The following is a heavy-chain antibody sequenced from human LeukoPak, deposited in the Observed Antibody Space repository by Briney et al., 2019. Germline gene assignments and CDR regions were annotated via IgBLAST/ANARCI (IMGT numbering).Heavy chain of an antibody. CDR2: ISYDGSNK. CDR3: AKASSWYPRDHLDY. D-gene: IGHD6-19*01. V-gene: IGHV3-30*18. Sequence: PGGSLRLSCAASGFTFSAYGMHWVRQAPGKGLEWVAVISYDGSNKYYADSVKGRFTISRDNSKNTLYLQMNSLRVEDTAVYHCAKASSWYPRDHLDYWGRGTLVTVSS. J-gene: IGHJ4*02. CDR1: GFTFSAYG.